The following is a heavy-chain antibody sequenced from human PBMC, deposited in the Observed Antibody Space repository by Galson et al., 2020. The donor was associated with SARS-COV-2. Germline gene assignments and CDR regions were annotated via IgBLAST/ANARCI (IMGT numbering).Heavy chain of an antibody. CDR3: ARQGVNMIVLVTVPGWYFDL. D-gene: IGHD3-22*01. Sequence: SETLSPTCTAPGYSVSTTNYWAWFRQPPGRGLQWIGSVYPSGTTNYNPSPKSRVTITVDTSKNQFSLRLDSVTAADTALYYCARQGVNMIVLVTVPGWYFDLWGRGTLVTVSS. CDR2: VYPSGTT. CDR1: GYSVSTTNY. J-gene: IGHJ2*01. V-gene: IGHV4-38-2*02.